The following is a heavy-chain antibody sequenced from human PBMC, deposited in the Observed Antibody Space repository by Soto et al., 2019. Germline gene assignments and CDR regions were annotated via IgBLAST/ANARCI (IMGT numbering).Heavy chain of an antibody. CDR3: ARSDCSGGSCPFDY. D-gene: IGHD2-15*01. Sequence: SETLSLTCAVSGGSISDTNWWTWVRQTPGKGLEWIGRIYHSGSPTYSPSLKSRVTISVDTSKNQFSLKLSSVTAADTAVYYCARSDCSGGSCPFDYWGQGTLVTVSS. J-gene: IGHJ4*02. CDR1: GGSISDTNW. V-gene: IGHV4-4*02. CDR2: IYHSGSP.